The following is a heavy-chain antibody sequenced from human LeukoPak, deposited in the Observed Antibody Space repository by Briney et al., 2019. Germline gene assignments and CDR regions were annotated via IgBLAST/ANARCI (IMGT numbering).Heavy chain of an antibody. Sequence: SDTLSLTCTVSGGSISSYYWSWLRQPPGKGLEWLGFIYYSGSTHYKSSLKSRVTISVDTSKNQFSLRLSSVTAADTAVYYCARHSGSSPHYFDYWGQGTLVTVSS. J-gene: IGHJ4*02. V-gene: IGHV4-59*08. CDR2: IYYSGST. D-gene: IGHD1-26*01. CDR3: ARHSGSSPHYFDY. CDR1: GGSISSYY.